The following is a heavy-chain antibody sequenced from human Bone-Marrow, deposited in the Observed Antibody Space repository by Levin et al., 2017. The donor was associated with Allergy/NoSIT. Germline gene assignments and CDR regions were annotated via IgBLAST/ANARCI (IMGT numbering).Heavy chain of an antibody. CDR2: IYYSGST. CDR3: AREQWLVYNWFDP. V-gene: IGHV4-39*02. J-gene: IGHJ5*02. CDR1: GGSISSSSYY. D-gene: IGHD6-19*01. Sequence: SETLSLTCTVSGGSISSSSYYWGWIRQPPGKGLEWIGSIYYSGSTYYNPSLKSRVTISVDTSKNQFSLKLSSVTAADTAVYYCAREQWLVYNWFDPWGQGTLVTVSS.